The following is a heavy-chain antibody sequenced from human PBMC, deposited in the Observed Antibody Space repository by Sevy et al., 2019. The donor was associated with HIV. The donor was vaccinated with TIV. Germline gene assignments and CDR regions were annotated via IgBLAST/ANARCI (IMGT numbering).Heavy chain of an antibody. V-gene: IGHV3-21*01. CDR3: ARGRGDPRADCFDY. Sequence: GGSLRLSCAASGFTFSTYDMNWVRQAPGKGVEWVSSISGSSSYIFYADSVKGRFTISRDNAKNSLYLQMNSLRAEDTAVYYCARGRGDPRADCFDYWGQGTLVTVSS. CDR1: GFTFSTYD. J-gene: IGHJ4*02. CDR2: ISGSSSYI. D-gene: IGHD2-21*02.